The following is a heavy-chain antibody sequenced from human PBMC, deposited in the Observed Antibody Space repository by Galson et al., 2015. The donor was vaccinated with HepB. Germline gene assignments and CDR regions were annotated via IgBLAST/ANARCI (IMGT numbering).Heavy chain of an antibody. V-gene: IGHV3-48*03. D-gene: IGHD2-8*01. Sequence: SLRLSCAASGFSFSRYEMNWVRQAPGKGLEWVSYISGSGDFIFYADSVKGRFTISRDNAKNSLYLQMNSLRAEDTAINYCARVDVVLKVFAIFDLWGQGTLVTVSS. CDR2: ISGSGDFI. J-gene: IGHJ4*02. CDR3: ARVDVVLKVFAIFDL. CDR1: GFSFSRYE.